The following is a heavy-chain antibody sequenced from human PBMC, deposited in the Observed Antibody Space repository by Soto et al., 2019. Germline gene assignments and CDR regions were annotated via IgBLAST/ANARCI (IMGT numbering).Heavy chain of an antibody. CDR1: GFTFSDYY. J-gene: IGHJ4*02. Sequence: QVQLVESGGVLVKPGGSLRLSCAASGFTFSDYYMSWIRQAPGKGLEWLSYISSSSSYTNYADSVKGRFTISRDNAKNSLYLQMNSLRADDTAVYYCARASGYSGYDVFDYWGQGTLVTVSS. CDR3: ARASGYSGYDVFDY. V-gene: IGHV3-11*06. D-gene: IGHD5-12*01. CDR2: ISSSSSYT.